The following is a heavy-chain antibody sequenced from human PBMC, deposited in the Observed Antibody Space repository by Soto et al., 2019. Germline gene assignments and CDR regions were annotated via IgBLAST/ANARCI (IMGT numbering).Heavy chain of an antibody. CDR3: AKPRRGYYAFDI. V-gene: IGHV3-23*01. D-gene: IGHD3-3*01. J-gene: IGHJ3*02. CDR1: GFTSSSYA. Sequence: GGSLRLSCVASGFTSSSYAMSWVRQAPGKGLEWVSSISGSGGTTYYADSVKGRFTISRDNSKNTLYLQMNSLRAEDTAVYYCAKPRRGYYAFDIWGQGTMVTVSS. CDR2: ISGSGGTT.